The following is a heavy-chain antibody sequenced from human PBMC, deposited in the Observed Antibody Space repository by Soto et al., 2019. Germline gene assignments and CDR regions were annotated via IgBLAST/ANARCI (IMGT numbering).Heavy chain of an antibody. Sequence: QVQLQESGPGLVKPSETLSLTCTVSGGSVSSGNYYWSWIRQPPGKGLEWIGYFYYTGSTNYNPSLKRRVTISIAASKNQFSLRLSSVTAADTAVYYCARSMHYSDVSNYSPFDYWGQGTLVTVSS. J-gene: IGHJ4*02. CDR2: FYYTGST. D-gene: IGHD4-4*01. CDR3: ARSMHYSDVSNYSPFDY. V-gene: IGHV4-61*01. CDR1: GGSVSSGNYY.